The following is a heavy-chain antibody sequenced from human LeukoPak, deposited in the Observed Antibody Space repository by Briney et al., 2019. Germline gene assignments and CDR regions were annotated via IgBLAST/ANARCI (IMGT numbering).Heavy chain of an antibody. CDR3: ARDRYFGA. J-gene: IGHJ1*01. CDR1: GFTFSNYW. Sequence: GGSLRLSCAASGFTFSNYWLSWVRQAPGKGLEWVANIKEDGSESHYVASVKGRFTISRDNAKKSLYLQMNSLRVEDTAVYFCARDRYFGAWGQGTLITVSS. D-gene: IGHD3-10*01. CDR2: IKEDGSES. V-gene: IGHV3-7*01.